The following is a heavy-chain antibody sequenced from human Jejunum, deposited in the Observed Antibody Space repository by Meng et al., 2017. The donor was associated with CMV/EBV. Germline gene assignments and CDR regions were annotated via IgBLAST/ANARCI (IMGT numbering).Heavy chain of an antibody. CDR3: ARIYYSGWSGFDC. Sequence: SGDSVSTSSFYWGWIRQPPGKGLEWIGAIYYTGNTYSNPSLRSRVTISGDTSKNQFSLKLSSVTAADTAVYYCARIYYSGWSGFDCWGQGTLVTVSS. V-gene: IGHV4-39*07. CDR2: IYYTGNT. D-gene: IGHD6-19*01. J-gene: IGHJ4*02. CDR1: GDSVSTSSFY.